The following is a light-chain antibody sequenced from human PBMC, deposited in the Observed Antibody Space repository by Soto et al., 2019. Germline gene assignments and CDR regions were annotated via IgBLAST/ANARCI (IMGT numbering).Light chain of an antibody. V-gene: IGKV4-1*01. CDR2: WAS. CDR3: QQYYSLPFT. J-gene: IGKJ3*01. CDR1: QGVVHSSNNKDF. Sequence: DIVMTQSPDALAVSLGERATINCKSSQGVVHSSNNKDFLAWFQQKPGQPPKLLIYWASTRESGVPDRFSGSGSGTDFTLTISSLQAEDVSIYYCQQYYSLPFTFGPGTKVYLK.